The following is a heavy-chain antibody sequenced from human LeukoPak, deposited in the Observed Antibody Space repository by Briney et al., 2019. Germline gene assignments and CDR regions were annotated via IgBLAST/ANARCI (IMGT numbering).Heavy chain of an antibody. J-gene: IGHJ6*02. CDR2: INPNSDGR. CDR3: ARGRIAAGFDSYYYGMDV. Sequence: APVTLSFTASGYTFTGNCIHWERQAPGQGAGLMRWINPNSDGRNYAQKYPGRVTLTRDTSISTAYMELSRLRSDDTAVYYCARGRIAAGFDSYYYGMDVWGQGTTVTVSS. D-gene: IGHD6-6*01. V-gene: IGHV1-2*02. CDR1: GYTFTGNC.